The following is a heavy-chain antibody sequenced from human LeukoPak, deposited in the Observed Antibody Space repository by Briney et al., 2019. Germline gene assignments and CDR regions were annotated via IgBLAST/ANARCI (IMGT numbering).Heavy chain of an antibody. CDR3: AREGEYCSSTSCYFDY. CDR1: GGSISSGTYY. V-gene: IGHV4-61*01. Sequence: TETLSLTCTVSGGSISSGTYYWNWIRQPPGKGLEWIGYIYYSGSTNYNPSLKSRVTISVDTSKNQFSLKLSSVTAADTAVYYCAREGEYCSSTSCYFDYWGQGTLVTVSS. CDR2: IYYSGST. D-gene: IGHD2-2*01. J-gene: IGHJ4*02.